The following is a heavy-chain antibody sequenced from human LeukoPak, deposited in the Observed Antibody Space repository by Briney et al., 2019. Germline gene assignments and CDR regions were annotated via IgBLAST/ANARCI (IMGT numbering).Heavy chain of an antibody. Sequence: GRSLRLSRAASGFTFSSYAIHWVRQAPGKGLEWVAITSYDGRNKYYADSVKGRFTISRDNSKNTLYLQMNSLRAEDTAVYYCAKEPDYSSGWYGDYWGQGNLVTVSS. D-gene: IGHD6-19*01. CDR1: GFTFSSYA. J-gene: IGHJ4*02. CDR2: TSYDGRNK. CDR3: AKEPDYSSGWYGDY. V-gene: IGHV3-30*04.